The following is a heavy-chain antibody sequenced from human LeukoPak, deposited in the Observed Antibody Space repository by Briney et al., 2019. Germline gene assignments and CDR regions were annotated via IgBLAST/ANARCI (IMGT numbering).Heavy chain of an antibody. J-gene: IGHJ4*02. Sequence: SETLSLTCSVSGGSISSYYWSWLRQPPGKGLKWLGYIYYSGSTNYNPSLKSRVTISVDTSKNQFSLKLISVTAADTGVYYCARGATTGYYNVKLDYWGQGTLVTVSS. CDR1: GGSISSYY. CDR2: IYYSGST. CDR3: ARGATTGYYNVKLDY. D-gene: IGHD3-9*01. V-gene: IGHV4-59*08.